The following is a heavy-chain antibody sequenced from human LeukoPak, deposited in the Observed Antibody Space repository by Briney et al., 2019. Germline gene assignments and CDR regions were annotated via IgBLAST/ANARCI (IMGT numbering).Heavy chain of an antibody. CDR1: GGSISSSSYY. Sequence: PSETLSLTCTVSGGSISSSSYYWGWIRQPPGKGLEWIGSIYYSGSTYYNPSLKSRVTISVDTSKNQFSLKLSSVTAADTAVYYCARQDREKYYDILTGYYRGGSGNWFDPWGQGTLVTVSS. V-gene: IGHV4-39*01. D-gene: IGHD3-9*01. CDR2: IYYSGST. J-gene: IGHJ5*02. CDR3: ARQDREKYYDILTGYYRGGSGNWFDP.